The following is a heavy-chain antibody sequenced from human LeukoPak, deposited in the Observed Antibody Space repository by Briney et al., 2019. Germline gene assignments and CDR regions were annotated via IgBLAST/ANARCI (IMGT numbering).Heavy chain of an antibody. J-gene: IGHJ2*01. D-gene: IGHD2-21*02. CDR3: AKDYCGGDCYSGWYFDL. Sequence: GGSLRLSCAASGFTFDDYAMHWVRQAPGKGLEWVSGISYYSDTIAYADSVKGRFTISRDNAKNSLYLQMNSLRAEDTALYYCAKDYCGGDCYSGWYFDLWGRGTLVTVSS. CDR2: ISYYSDTI. V-gene: IGHV3-9*01. CDR1: GFTFDDYA.